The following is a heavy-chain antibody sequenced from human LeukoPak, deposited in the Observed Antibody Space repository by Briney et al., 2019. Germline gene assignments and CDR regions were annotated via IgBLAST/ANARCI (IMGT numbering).Heavy chain of an antibody. J-gene: IGHJ6*02. V-gene: IGHV3-23*05. CDR2: IYTNGRDT. Sequence: GSLRLSCAASRFTFSNYAMSWVRQAPGKGLEWVSGIYTNGRDTRYADSVKGRFTISRDNSKNTLYLQMHSLRVEDTAVYYCAHMVWEYVGGLDVWGQGTTVTVSS. CDR1: RFTFSNYA. CDR3: AHMVWEYVGGLDV. D-gene: IGHD3-10*02.